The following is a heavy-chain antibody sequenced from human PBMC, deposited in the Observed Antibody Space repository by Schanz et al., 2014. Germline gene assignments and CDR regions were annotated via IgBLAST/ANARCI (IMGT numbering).Heavy chain of an antibody. CDR2: ISGSGAST. CDR1: GFTFSTDA. D-gene: IGHD4-17*01. V-gene: IGHV3-23*04. J-gene: IGHJ3*02. CDR3: ARKMKLGVYGGKGHDSLDI. Sequence: EEQLVESGGGLVQPGGSLRLSCTASGFTFSTDAMSWVRQAPGKGLEWVSGISGSGASTYYADSVKGRFTISRDNSNKTVDLQMNSLRAEDTAVYYCARKMKLGVYGGKGHDSLDIWGQGTMVTVSS.